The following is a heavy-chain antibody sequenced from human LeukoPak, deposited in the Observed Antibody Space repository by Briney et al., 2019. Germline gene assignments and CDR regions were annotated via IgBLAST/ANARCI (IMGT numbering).Heavy chain of an antibody. CDR2: IYYSGST. V-gene: IGHV4-39*01. Sequence: PSETLSLTCTVSGGSISSSSYNWGWIRQPPGKGLEWIGSIYYSGSTYYNPSLKSRVTISVDTSKNQFSLKLSSVTAADTAVYHCARDHCSGGSCYWFDPWGQGTLVTVSS. CDR1: GGSISSSSYN. J-gene: IGHJ5*02. CDR3: ARDHCSGGSCYWFDP. D-gene: IGHD2-15*01.